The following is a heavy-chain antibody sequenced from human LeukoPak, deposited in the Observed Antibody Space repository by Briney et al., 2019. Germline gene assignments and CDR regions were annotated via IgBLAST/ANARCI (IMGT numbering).Heavy chain of an antibody. CDR2: INHSGST. CDR1: GGSFSGYY. D-gene: IGHD3-22*01. CDR3: ATYYDRSGYKLDY. V-gene: IGHV4-34*01. Sequence: SETLSLTCAVYGGSFSGYYWGWIRQPPGKGLEWIGEINHSGSTNYNPSLKSRVTISVDTSKNQFSLKLSSVTAADTAIYYGATYYDRSGYKLDYWGQGTLVTVSS. J-gene: IGHJ4*02.